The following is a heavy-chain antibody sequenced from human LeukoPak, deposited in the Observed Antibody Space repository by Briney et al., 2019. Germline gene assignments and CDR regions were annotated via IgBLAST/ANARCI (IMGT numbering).Heavy chain of an antibody. CDR1: SGSINGYY. CDR2: ISYSGST. Sequence: SETLSLTCTVSSGSINGYYWSWIRQPPGKGLEWVGYISYSGSTNYNPSLKSRVTISVDTSKNQFSLKLSSVTAADTAIYYCAREEIRSWFDPWGQGTLVTVSS. V-gene: IGHV4-59*01. D-gene: IGHD5-24*01. CDR3: AREEIRSWFDP. J-gene: IGHJ5*02.